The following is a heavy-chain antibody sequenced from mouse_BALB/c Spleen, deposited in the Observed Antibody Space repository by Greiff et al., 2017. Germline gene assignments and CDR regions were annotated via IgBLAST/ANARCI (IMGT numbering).Heavy chain of an antibody. J-gene: IGHJ3*01. V-gene: IGHV3-2*02. CDR1: GYSITSDYD. CDR2: ISYSGST. Sequence: EVKLVESGPGLVKPSQSLSLTCTVTGYSITSDYDWNWIRQFPGNKLEWMGYISYSGSTSYNPSLKSRISITRDTSKNQFFLQLNSVTTEDTATYYCARDDYDGPWFAYWGQGTLVTVSA. D-gene: IGHD2-4*01. CDR3: ARDDYDGPWFAY.